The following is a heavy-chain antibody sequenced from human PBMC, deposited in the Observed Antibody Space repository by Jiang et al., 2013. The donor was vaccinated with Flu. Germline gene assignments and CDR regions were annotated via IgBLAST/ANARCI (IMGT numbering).Heavy chain of an antibody. D-gene: IGHD3-10*01. J-gene: IGHJ4*02. V-gene: IGHV3-23*01. CDR3: AKGAIIWFGELLYFDY. CDR2: ISGSGGST. CDR1: GFTFSSYA. Sequence: GGLVQPGGSLRLSCAASGFTFSSYAMSWVRQAPGKGLEWVSAISGSGGSTYYADSVKGRFTISRDNSKNTLYLQMNSLRAEDTAVYYCAKGAIIWFGELLYFDYWGQGTLVTVSS.